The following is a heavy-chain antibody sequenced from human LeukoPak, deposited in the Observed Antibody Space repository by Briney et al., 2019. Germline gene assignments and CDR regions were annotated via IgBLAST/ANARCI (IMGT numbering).Heavy chain of an antibody. V-gene: IGHV3-7*01. CDR1: GFTISSYE. CDR3: ARVQITWSWAFDI. CDR2: IKQDGSEK. Sequence: GGSLRLSCAASGFTISSYEMNWVRQAPGKGLEWVANIKQDGSEKYYVDSVKGRFTISRDNAKNSLYLQMNSLRAEDTAVYYCARVQITWSWAFDIWGQGTMVTVSS. J-gene: IGHJ3*02. D-gene: IGHD3-16*01.